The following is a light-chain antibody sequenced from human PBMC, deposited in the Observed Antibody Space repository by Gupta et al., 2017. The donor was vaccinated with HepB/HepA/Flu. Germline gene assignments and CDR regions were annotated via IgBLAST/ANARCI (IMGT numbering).Light chain of an antibody. CDR2: DVS. Sequence: QSALTQPASVSGSPGQSITMSCTGTSSDIGGYNFVSWYQQHPGKAPKLVIYDVSDRPSGVSNRFSGSKSGNTASLTISGLQAEDEADYYCSSYTSSSTLVLFGGGTKLTVL. J-gene: IGLJ2*01. V-gene: IGLV2-14*03. CDR1: SSDIGGYNF. CDR3: SSYTSSSTLVL.